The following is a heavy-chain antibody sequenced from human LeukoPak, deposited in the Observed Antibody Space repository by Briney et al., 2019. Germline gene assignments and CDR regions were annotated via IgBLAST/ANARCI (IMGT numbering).Heavy chain of an antibody. D-gene: IGHD3-10*01. CDR3: ARGVTYYYGSGSQNWFDP. Sequence: SVKVSCKASGGTFSSYAISWVRQAPGQGLVWMGGIIPIFGTANYAQKFQGRVTITADESTSTAYMELSSLRSEDTAVYYCARGVTYYYGSGSQNWFDPWGQGTLVTVSS. CDR1: GGTFSSYA. V-gene: IGHV1-69*13. J-gene: IGHJ5*02. CDR2: IIPIFGTA.